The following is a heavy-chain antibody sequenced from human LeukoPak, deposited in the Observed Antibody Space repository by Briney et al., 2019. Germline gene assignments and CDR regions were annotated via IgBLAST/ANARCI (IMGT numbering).Heavy chain of an antibody. CDR2: IYSGGST. D-gene: IGHD3-22*01. CDR3: AREFMGDSSGKPDY. V-gene: IGHV3-53*01. J-gene: IGHJ4*02. CDR1: GFTVSTNY. Sequence: GGSLRLSCAASGFTVSTNYMSWVRQAPGKGLEWVSVIYSGGSTYYADSVKDRFTISRDNSKNTLYLQMNSLRAEDTAVYYCAREFMGDSSGKPDYWGQGTLVTVSS.